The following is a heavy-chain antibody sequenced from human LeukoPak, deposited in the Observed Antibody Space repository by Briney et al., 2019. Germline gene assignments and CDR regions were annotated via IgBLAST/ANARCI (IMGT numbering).Heavy chain of an antibody. Sequence: SETLSFTGAVYGGSFSGYYWNWIRQPPGKGLEWIGEINYSGSTTYNPSLKSRVTISVDTSKNQFSLKLSSVTAADTAVYYCARGHYYGSGSYWGWFDPWGQGTRVTVSS. J-gene: IGHJ5*02. CDR3: ARGHYYGSGSYWGWFDP. D-gene: IGHD3-10*01. CDR2: INYSGST. CDR1: GGSFSGYY. V-gene: IGHV4-34*01.